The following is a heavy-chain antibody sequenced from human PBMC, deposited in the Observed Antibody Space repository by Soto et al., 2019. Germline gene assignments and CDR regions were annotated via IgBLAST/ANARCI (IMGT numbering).Heavy chain of an antibody. V-gene: IGHV3-23*01. Sequence: GGSLRLSCAASGFTFSSYAMSWVRQAPGKGLEWVAAISGSGGSTYYADSVKGRFTISRDNSKNTLYLQMSSLRSDDTAVYYCARDRGLKYSGNPGMDVWGQGTTVTVSS. CDR3: ARDRGLKYSGNPGMDV. CDR2: ISGSGGST. J-gene: IGHJ6*02. CDR1: GFTFSSYA. D-gene: IGHD1-26*01.